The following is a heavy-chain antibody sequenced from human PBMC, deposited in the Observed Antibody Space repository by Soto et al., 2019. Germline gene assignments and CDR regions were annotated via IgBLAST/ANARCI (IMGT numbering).Heavy chain of an antibody. V-gene: IGHV4-39*01. CDR3: ARHPLYTWNDGPNWFDP. J-gene: IGHJ5*02. CDR2: IYYSGST. CDR1: GGSISSSSYY. D-gene: IGHD1-20*01. Sequence: QLQLQESGPGLVKPSETLSLTCTVSGGSISSSSYYWGWIRQPPGKGLEWIGSIYYSGSTYYNPSLKSRVTISVDTSKNQFSLKLSSVTAADTAVYYCARHPLYTWNDGPNWFDPWGQGTLVTVSS.